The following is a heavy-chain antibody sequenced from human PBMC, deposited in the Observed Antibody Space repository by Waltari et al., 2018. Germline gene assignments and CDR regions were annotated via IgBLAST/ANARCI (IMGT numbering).Heavy chain of an antibody. J-gene: IGHJ6*03. CDR2: IYYSGST. CDR3: ARGRKDCSGGSCPPFYYYYYYMDV. CDR1: GGSISSYY. V-gene: IGHV4-59*01. D-gene: IGHD2-15*01. Sequence: QVQLQESGPGLVKPSETLSLTCTVSGGSISSYYWSWIRQPPGKGLEWIGYIYYSGSTNYNPSLKSRVTIAVDTSKNQFSLKLSSVTAADTAVYYCARGRKDCSGGSCPPFYYYYYYMDVWGKGTTVTVSS.